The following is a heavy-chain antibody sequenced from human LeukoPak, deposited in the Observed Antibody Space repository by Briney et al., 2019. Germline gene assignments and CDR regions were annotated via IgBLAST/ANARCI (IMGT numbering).Heavy chain of an antibody. D-gene: IGHD1-26*01. V-gene: IGHV3-30*01. CDR3: ARDPGLVGATLDHYYYMDV. CDR2: ISYDGSNK. J-gene: IGHJ6*03. Sequence: GGSLRLSCAASGFTFSSYAMHWVRQAPGKGLEWVAVISYDGSNKYYADSVKGRFTISRDNSKNTLYLQMNSLRAEDTAVYYCARDPGLVGATLDHYYYMDVWGKGTTVTVSS. CDR1: GFTFSSYA.